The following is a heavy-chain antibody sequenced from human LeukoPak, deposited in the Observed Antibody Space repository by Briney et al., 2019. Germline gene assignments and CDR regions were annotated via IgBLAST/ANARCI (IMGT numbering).Heavy chain of an antibody. V-gene: IGHV1-18*01. J-gene: IGHJ4*02. Sequence: ASVKVSCKASGYTFTSYGISWVRQAPGQGLEWMGWISVYNGNTKYAQKFRGRVTMTRDTSISTAYVDLSRLTSDDTAVYYCARSEIYCNNGFCYKEPCDYWGQGTLVTVSS. CDR2: ISVYNGNT. CDR3: ARSEIYCNNGFCYKEPCDY. D-gene: IGHD2-8*01. CDR1: GYTFTSYG.